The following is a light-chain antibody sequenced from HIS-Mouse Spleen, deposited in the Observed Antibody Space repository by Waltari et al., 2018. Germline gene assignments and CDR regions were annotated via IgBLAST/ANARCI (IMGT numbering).Light chain of an antibody. CDR1: ALPKKY. CDR2: EDS. Sequence: SYELTQPPSVSVSPGQTARITCSGDALPKKYAYWYQQESGQAPVLVISEDSKRPSGIAEGFSGSSSGTMATLTISGAQVEDEADYYCYSTDSSGNHRVFGGGTKLTVL. CDR3: YSTDSSGNHRV. V-gene: IGLV3-10*01. J-gene: IGLJ2*01.